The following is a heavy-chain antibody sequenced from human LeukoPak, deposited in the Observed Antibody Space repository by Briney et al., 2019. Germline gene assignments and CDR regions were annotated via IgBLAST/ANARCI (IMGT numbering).Heavy chain of an antibody. D-gene: IGHD6-13*01. CDR1: GGSISSGGYY. CDR2: IYYSGST. J-gene: IGHJ4*02. CDR3: GGGPSSSWVDY. Sequence: SQTLSLTCTVSGGSISSGGYYWSWIRQHPGKGLEWIGYIYYSGSTDFNPSLKSRVTISVDTSKNQFSLKLSSVTAADTAVYYCGGGPSSSWVDYWGQGTLVTVSS. V-gene: IGHV4-61*08.